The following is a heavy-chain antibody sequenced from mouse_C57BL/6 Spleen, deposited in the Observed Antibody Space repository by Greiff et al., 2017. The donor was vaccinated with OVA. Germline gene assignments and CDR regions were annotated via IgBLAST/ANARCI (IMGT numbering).Heavy chain of an antibody. CDR3: AKSGVYDYWYFDY. CDR2: IYPGSGST. Sequence: VQLQQPGAELVKPGASVKMSCKASGYTFTSYWITWVKQRPGQGLEWIGDIYPGSGSTNYNEKFKSKATLTVATSSSTAYMQLSSLTSEDSAVYYGAKSGVYDYWYFDYWGQGTTLTVSS. D-gene: IGHD2-4*01. CDR1: GYTFTSYW. V-gene: IGHV1-55*01. J-gene: IGHJ2*01.